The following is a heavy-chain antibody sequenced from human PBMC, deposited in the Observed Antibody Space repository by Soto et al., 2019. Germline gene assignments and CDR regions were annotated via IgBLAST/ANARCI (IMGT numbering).Heavy chain of an antibody. V-gene: IGHV5-51*01. CDR3: ARPPLPGYSIHFNS. D-gene: IGHD2-15*01. Sequence: XESLKLSWKTSEYIFIDYWIGLVLQMPGKGLEWMGIVYPRDSDTRYSPSFQGQVTISADRSTGTAFLQWRSLKASDTALYYCARPPLPGYSIHFNSWGQGTLVTVSS. CDR2: VYPRDSDT. J-gene: IGHJ4*02. CDR1: EYIFIDYW.